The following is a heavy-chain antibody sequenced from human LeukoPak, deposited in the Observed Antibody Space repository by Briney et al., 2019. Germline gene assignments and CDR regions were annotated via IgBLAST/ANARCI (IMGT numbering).Heavy chain of an antibody. CDR1: GGSVSSGLNK. CDR3: ARGGTNNWYGGDY. J-gene: IGHJ4*02. Sequence: SETLSLTCTVSGGSVSSGLNKWSWIRQPPGKGLEWIGDISYSGGASYNPSLRSRVTISVDWSTNQFSLTLGSVNAADTAVYYCARGGTNNWYGGDYWGQGTLVTVSS. V-gene: IGHV4-61*01. CDR2: ISYSGGA. D-gene: IGHD2-2*01.